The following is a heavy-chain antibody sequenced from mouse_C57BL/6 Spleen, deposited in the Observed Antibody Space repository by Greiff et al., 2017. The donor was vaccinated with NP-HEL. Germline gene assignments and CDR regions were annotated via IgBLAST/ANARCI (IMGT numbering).Heavy chain of an antibody. CDR1: GYTFTSYD. Sequence: VQLQQSGPELVKPGASVKLSCKASGYTFTSYDINWVKQRPGQGLEWIGWIYPRDGSTKYNEKFKGKATLTVDTSSSTAYMELHSLTSEDAAVYFCARPDDGDVRVWDVDVWGTGTTVTVSS. CDR2: IYPRDGST. CDR3: ARPDDGDVRVWDVDV. J-gene: IGHJ1*03. D-gene: IGHD2-13*01. V-gene: IGHV1-85*01.